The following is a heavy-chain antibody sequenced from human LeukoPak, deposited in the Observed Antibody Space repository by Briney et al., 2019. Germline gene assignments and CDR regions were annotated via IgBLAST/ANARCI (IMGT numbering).Heavy chain of an antibody. CDR1: GFTFSSYA. CDR2: ISTNGGST. CDR3: ARGGGRNTTMVWAFDY. J-gene: IGHJ4*02. D-gene: IGHD5-18*01. V-gene: IGHV3-64*02. Sequence: PGGSLRLSCAASGFTFSSYAMHWVRQAPGKGLEYVSGISTNGGSTYYADSVKGRFTISRDNSKNTLFLQMGSLRAEDMAVHYCARGGGRNTTMVWAFDYWGQGTLVTVSS.